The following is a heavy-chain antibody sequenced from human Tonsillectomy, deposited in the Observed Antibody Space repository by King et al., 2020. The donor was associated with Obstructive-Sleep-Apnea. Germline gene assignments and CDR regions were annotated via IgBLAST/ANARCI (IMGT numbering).Heavy chain of an antibody. CDR2: IYHSGST. V-gene: IGHV4-38-2*02. CDR1: GYSISSGYY. J-gene: IGHJ4*02. D-gene: IGHD3-9*01. Sequence: VQLQESGPGLVKPSETLSLTCTVSGYSISSGYYWGWIRQPPGKGLEWIGSIYHSGSTYYNPSLKSRVTISVDTSKNQFSLKLSSVTAADTAVYYCARVTGKSGTGYYDILTAPFDYWGQGTLVTVSS. CDR3: ARVTGKSGTGYYDILTAPFDY.